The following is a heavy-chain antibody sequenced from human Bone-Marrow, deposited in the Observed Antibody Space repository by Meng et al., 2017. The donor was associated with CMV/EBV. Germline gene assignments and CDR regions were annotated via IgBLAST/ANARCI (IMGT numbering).Heavy chain of an antibody. D-gene: IGHD3-3*01. CDR2: INPNSGGT. V-gene: IGHV1-2*02. Sequence: ASVKVSCKASGYTFTGYYMHWVRQAPGQGLEWMGWINPNSGGTNYAQKFQGRVTMTRDTSISTAYMELSRLRSDDTAVYYCARGGAVLRFLEWFRWFDPGGQRTLVTVSS. CDR3: ARGGAVLRFLEWFRWFDP. J-gene: IGHJ5*02. CDR1: GYTFTGYY.